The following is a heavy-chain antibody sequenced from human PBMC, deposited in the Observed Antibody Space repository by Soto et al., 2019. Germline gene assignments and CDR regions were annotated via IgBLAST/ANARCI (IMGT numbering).Heavy chain of an antibody. CDR3: AKEAGDH. CDR1: GGTFNTYA. Sequence: QMQLVQSGAEVKERGSSVKISCKTSGGTFNTYALNWVRQAPGQGLEWIGGIIPIFGIKNVEPRFQGRVTMHADESLTTAYMEMSSLRSDDTAVYYCAKEAGDHWGQGTLVTVSS. D-gene: IGHD3-10*01. J-gene: IGHJ4*02. V-gene: IGHV1-69*01. CDR2: IIPIFGIK.